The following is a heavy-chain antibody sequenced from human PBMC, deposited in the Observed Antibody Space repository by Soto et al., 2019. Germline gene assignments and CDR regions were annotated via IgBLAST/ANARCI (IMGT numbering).Heavy chain of an antibody. J-gene: IGHJ4*02. CDR2: IKSKTDGGAT. CDR3: TTEKRYYYDSGGY. CDR1: GFTVCKAW. D-gene: IGHD3-22*01. V-gene: IGHV3-15*05. Sequence: PCWSPGLSCAASGFTVCKAWMSWVRQAPGKGLEWVGHIKSKTDGGATDYAAPVRGRFTISRDDSKNTLYLQMNSLKTEDTGVYYCTTEKRYYYDSGGYWGEGALVTVSS.